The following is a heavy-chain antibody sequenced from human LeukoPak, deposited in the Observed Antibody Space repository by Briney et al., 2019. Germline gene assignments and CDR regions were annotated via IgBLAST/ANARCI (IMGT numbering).Heavy chain of an antibody. D-gene: IGHD4-17*01. J-gene: IGHJ4*02. CDR1: GFTFSSYA. CDR3: AKDQDYGSLIGLFDY. Sequence: PGGSLRLSCAPSGFTFSSYAMSWVRQAPGKGLEWVSAISGSGGHTYYADSVKGRFTISRDNSKNTLYLQMNSLRAEETAGDYCAKDQDYGSLIGLFDYWGQGTLVTVSS. CDR2: ISGSGGHT. V-gene: IGHV3-23*01.